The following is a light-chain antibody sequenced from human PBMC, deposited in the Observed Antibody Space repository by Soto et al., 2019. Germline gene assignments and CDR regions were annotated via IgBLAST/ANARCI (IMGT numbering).Light chain of an antibody. CDR2: NVN. CDR1: SSDIGGYNY. CDR3: SSYTSTGPQVL. Sequence: QSALTQPASVSGSPGQSITISCTGTSSDIGGYNYVSWYQRHPGRAPKLIIYNVNDRPPWISDRFSGSKSDNAASLTISGLQTEDEADYFCSSYTSTGPQVLFGGGNKLTVL. J-gene: IGLJ2*01. V-gene: IGLV2-14*03.